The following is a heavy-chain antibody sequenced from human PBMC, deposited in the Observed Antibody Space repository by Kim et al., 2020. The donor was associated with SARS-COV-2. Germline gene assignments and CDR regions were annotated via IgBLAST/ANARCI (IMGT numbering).Heavy chain of an antibody. D-gene: IGHD3-10*01. CDR1: GGSFSGYY. V-gene: IGHV4-34*01. CDR3: ARGPRKHGVAFDI. CDR2: INHSGST. Sequence: SETLSLTCAVYGGSFSGYYWSWIRQPPGKGLEWIGEINHSGSTNYNQSLKSRVTISVETSKNKISLKLSSVTAADTAVYYCARGPRKHGVAFDIWGQGTMVTVSS. J-gene: IGHJ3*02.